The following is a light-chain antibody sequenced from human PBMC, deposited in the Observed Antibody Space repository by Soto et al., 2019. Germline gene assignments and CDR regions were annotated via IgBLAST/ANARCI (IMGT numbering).Light chain of an antibody. CDR1: QDISTH. J-gene: IGKJ5*01. V-gene: IGKV1-12*01. CDR2: AAS. Sequence: IQMTQSPSSVSASVGDRVTITCRASQDISTHLAWYRQKTGKVPDLLIYAASNLESVVPSRFSGSGSGTDFTLTISSLQPEDIASYYCQQANSFPITFGQGRRLEIK. CDR3: QQANSFPIT.